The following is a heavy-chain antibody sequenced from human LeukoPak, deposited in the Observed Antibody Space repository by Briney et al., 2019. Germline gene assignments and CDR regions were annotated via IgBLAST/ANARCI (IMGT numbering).Heavy chain of an antibody. V-gene: IGHV4-61*01. D-gene: IGHD6-19*01. J-gene: IGHJ5*02. CDR3: ARRNSGWNDSKGWFDP. Sequence: SETLSLTCSVSGGSVGGSGSRYYWSWIRQSPGKGLEWIAHIYYTGSVNYNPSLKSRVTMSIDTSRNQFSLKLCYVTAADSAVYYCARRNSGWNDSKGWFDPWGQGTPVIVS. CDR1: GGSVGGSGSRYY. CDR2: IYYTGSV.